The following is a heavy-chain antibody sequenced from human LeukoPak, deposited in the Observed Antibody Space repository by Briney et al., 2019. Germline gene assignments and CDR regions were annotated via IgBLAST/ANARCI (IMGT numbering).Heavy chain of an antibody. Sequence: GGSLRLSCAASGFTFSSYAMSWVRQAPGKGLEWVSAISGSGGSTYYADSVKGRFTISRDNSKNTLYLQMNSLRADDTAVYYCAKGRLIVTYYFDYWGQGTLVTVSS. J-gene: IGHJ4*02. CDR2: ISGSGGST. V-gene: IGHV3-23*01. D-gene: IGHD2-8*01. CDR1: GFTFSSYA. CDR3: AKGRLIVTYYFDY.